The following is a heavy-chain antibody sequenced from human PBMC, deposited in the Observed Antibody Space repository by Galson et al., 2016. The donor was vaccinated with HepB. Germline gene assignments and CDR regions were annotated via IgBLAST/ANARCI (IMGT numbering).Heavy chain of an antibody. CDR2: IYYSGTT. Sequence: SETLSLTCTVSGGSLISATDYWGWIRQPPGKGLEWIGGIYYSGTTYHNTSLRSRLTISIDTSRNQFSLNLSSVTAADTAVYYCARGPMIVLAPGHYFDFWGLGNLVTVSS. CDR1: GGSLISATDY. J-gene: IGHJ4*02. CDR3: ARGPMIVLAPGHYFDF. D-gene: IGHD3-22*01. V-gene: IGHV4-39*01.